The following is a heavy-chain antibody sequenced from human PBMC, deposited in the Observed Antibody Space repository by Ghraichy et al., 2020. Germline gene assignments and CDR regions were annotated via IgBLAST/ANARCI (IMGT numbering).Heavy chain of an antibody. Sequence: SETLSLTCIVSGGSISSYYWSWIRQPPGKGLEWIGYIYYSGSTNYNPSLKSRVTISVDTSKNQFSLKLSSVTAADTAVYYCASMDIVVIPTVKWAFDIWGQGTMVTVSS. CDR3: ASMDIVVIPTVKWAFDI. CDR1: GGSISSYY. D-gene: IGHD2-2*03. V-gene: IGHV4-59*01. J-gene: IGHJ3*02. CDR2: IYYSGST.